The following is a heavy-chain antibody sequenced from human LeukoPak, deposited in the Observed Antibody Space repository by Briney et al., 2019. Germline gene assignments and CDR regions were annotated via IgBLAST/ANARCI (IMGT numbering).Heavy chain of an antibody. CDR2: IYCSGST. J-gene: IGHJ4*02. D-gene: IGHD2-15*01. CDR3: ARVRGCIDY. V-gene: IGHV4-30-4*01. CDR1: GGSISSGDYY. Sequence: SETLSLTCTVSGGSISSGDYYWSWIRQPPGKGLEWIGYIYCSGSTYYNPSLKSRVTISVDTSKNQFSLKLSSGTAADTAVYYCARVRGCIDYWGQGTLVTVSS.